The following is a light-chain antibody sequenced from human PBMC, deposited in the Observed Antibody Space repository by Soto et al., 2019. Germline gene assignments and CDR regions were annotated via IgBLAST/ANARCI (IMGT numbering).Light chain of an antibody. CDR2: EGS. CDR3: CSYAGSRV. J-gene: IGLJ3*02. CDR1: SSDVGSYNL. V-gene: IGLV2-23*01. Sequence: QSALTQPASVSGSPGQSITISCTGTSSDVGSYNLVSWYQQHPGKAPKLMIYEGSKRPSGVSNRFSGSTSGNTASLTISGLQAEDEADYYCCSYAGSRVFCGGTTLTVL.